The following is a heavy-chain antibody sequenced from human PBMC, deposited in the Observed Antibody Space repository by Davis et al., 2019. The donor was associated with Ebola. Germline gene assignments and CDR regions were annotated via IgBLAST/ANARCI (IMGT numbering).Heavy chain of an antibody. CDR1: GGSISSSSYY. CDR3: ARSPGVVVPAATSAPPWFDP. J-gene: IGHJ5*02. CDR2: IYYSGST. V-gene: IGHV4-39*07. Sequence: PSETLSLTCTVSGGSISSSSYYWGWIRQPPGKGLEWLGSIYYSGSTYYNPSLKSRVTISVDTSKNQFSLKLSSVTAADTAVYYCARSPGVVVPAATSAPPWFDPWGQGTLVTVSS. D-gene: IGHD2-2*01.